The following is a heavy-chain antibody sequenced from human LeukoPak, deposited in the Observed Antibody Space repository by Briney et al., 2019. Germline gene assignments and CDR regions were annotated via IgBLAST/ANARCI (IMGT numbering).Heavy chain of an antibody. D-gene: IGHD3-10*01. J-gene: IGHJ4*02. V-gene: IGHV3-23*01. CDR3: ASFHYYGSGAYYLSF. CDR1: GFTLSSYA. Sequence: PGGSLRLSCAASGFTLSSYAMTWVRQAPGKGLEWVSDIGDSGATTYYADSVKGRFTISRDNSKNTLYLQMSSLRAEDTAVYCCASFHYYGSGAYYLSFWGQGTLVSVSS. CDR2: IGDSGATT.